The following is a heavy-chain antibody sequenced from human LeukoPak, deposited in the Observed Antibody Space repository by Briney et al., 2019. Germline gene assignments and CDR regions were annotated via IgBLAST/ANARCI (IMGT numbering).Heavy chain of an antibody. V-gene: IGHV1-18*01. CDR2: ISAYNGNT. CDR1: GYTFNSYG. J-gene: IGHJ4*02. CDR3: AREAGGATEFYFDY. D-gene: IGHD1-26*01. Sequence: ASVKVSCKASGYTFNSYGITWVRQAPGQGLEWMGWISAYNGNTNYAQKLQGRVTVTTDTSTTTAYMELRGLTSDDTAVYYCAREAGGATEFYFDYWGQGTLVTVSS.